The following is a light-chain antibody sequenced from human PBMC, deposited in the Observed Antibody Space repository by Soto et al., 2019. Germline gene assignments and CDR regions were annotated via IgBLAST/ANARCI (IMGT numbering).Light chain of an antibody. CDR2: DVN. Sequence: QSALTQPASVSGSPGQSITISCTGTSSDVGGYNYVSWYQQHPGTAPKLIIYDVNHRPSGVSNRFSGYKSGNTASLTISGLQAEDEADYYCSSYTSSSILVFGGGTKVTVL. J-gene: IGLJ2*01. CDR1: SSDVGGYNY. CDR3: SSYTSSSILV. V-gene: IGLV2-14*03.